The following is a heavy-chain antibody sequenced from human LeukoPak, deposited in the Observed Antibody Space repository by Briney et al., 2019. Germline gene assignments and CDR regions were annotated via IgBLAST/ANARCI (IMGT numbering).Heavy chain of an antibody. CDR1: GFSFSSYE. CDR3: ARSYGGSGDF. J-gene: IGHJ4*02. V-gene: IGHV3-48*03. Sequence: GGSLRLSCGASGFSFSSYEMTWVRQAPGKGLEWVSSISSGGTTIYYADAVKGRFAVSRDNAKNSLYLQMNSLGAADTAVYYCARSYGGSGDFWGRGTLVTVSS. CDR2: ISSGGTTI. D-gene: IGHD4-23*01.